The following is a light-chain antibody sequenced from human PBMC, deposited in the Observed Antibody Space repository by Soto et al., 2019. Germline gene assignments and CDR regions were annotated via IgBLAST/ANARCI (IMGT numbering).Light chain of an antibody. CDR2: AAS. CDR1: QSVSSN. V-gene: IGKV3-15*01. J-gene: IGKJ1*01. CDR3: QQYNDSPQT. Sequence: EILMTQSPGTLSVSPGERATLSCRASQSVSSNLAWYQRKPGQAPRLLIYAASTRDTGIPARFSGSGSGTEFTLTISSLQSQDFAVYYCQQYNDSPQTFGQGTKVEIK.